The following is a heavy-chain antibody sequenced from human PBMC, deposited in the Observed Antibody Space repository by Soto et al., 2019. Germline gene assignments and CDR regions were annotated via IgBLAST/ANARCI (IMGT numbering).Heavy chain of an antibody. V-gene: IGHV3-9*01. J-gene: IGHJ4*02. D-gene: IGHD3-3*01. CDR1: GFTFDDYA. CDR2: ISWNSGSI. CDR3: AKVESKEWPL. Sequence: GGSLRLSCAASGFTFDDYAMHWVRQAPGKGLEWVSGISWNSGSIGYADSVKGRFTISRDNAKNSLYLQMNSLRAEDTALYYCAKVESKEWPLWGQGTLVTVSS.